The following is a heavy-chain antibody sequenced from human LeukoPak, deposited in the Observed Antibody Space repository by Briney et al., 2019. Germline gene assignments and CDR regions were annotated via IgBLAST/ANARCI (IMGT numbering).Heavy chain of an antibody. Sequence: PSETLSLTCTVSGGSISSYYWSWIRQPPGKGLEWIGDIYSSGSTNYNPSLKSRVTISVDTSKNQFSLKLSSVTAADTAVYYCARAGCISTSCPVDPWGQGTLVTVSS. CDR2: IYSSGST. CDR3: ARAGCISTSCPVDP. J-gene: IGHJ5*02. V-gene: IGHV4-59*01. D-gene: IGHD2-2*01. CDR1: GGSISSYY.